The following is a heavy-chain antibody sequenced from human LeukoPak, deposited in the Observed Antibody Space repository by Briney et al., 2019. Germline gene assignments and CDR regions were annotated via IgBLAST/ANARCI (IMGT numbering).Heavy chain of an antibody. V-gene: IGHV3-73*01. Sequence: PGGSLKLSCAASGFTFSGSAMHWVRQASGKGLEWVGRIRSKANSYATAYAASVKGRFTISRDDSKNTAYLQMNSLKTEDTAVYYCARVGRYFDAFDIWGQGTMVTVSS. CDR2: IRSKANSYAT. CDR1: GFTFSGSA. J-gene: IGHJ3*02. D-gene: IGHD1-26*01. CDR3: ARVGRYFDAFDI.